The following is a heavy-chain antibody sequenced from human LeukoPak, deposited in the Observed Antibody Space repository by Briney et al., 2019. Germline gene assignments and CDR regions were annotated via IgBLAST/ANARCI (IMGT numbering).Heavy chain of an antibody. Sequence: KPSETLSLTCTVSGGSISSSSYYWGWIRQPPGKGLEGIGSIYYSGSTYYNPSLKSRVTISVDTSKNQFSLKLSSVTAADTAVYYCARVNGDLLLYFDLWGRGTLVTVSS. CDR3: ARVNGDLLLYFDL. D-gene: IGHD4-17*01. J-gene: IGHJ2*01. CDR2: IYYSGST. CDR1: GGSISSSSYY. V-gene: IGHV4-39*07.